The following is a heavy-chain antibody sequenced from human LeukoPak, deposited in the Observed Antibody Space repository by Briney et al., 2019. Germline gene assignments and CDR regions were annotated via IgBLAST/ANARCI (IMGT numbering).Heavy chain of an antibody. CDR3: AKDFSDSSSWYDY. CDR2: ISWNSGSI. CDR1: GFTFDDYA. V-gene: IGHV3-9*01. D-gene: IGHD6-13*01. J-gene: IGHJ4*02. Sequence: GGSLRLSCAASGFTFDDYAMHGVRQAPGKGLEWVSGISWNSGSIGYADSVKGRFTISRDNAKNSLYLQMNSLRAEATALYYCAKDFSDSSSWYDYWGQGTLVTVSS.